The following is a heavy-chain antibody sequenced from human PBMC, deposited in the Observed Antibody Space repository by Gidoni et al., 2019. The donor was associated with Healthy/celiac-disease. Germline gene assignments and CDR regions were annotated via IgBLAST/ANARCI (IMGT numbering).Heavy chain of an antibody. V-gene: IGHV3-9*01. CDR2: ISWNRGSI. D-gene: IGHD1-26*01. CDR1: GFTFDDYA. Sequence: EVQLVESGGGLVQPGRSLRLSCAASGFTFDDYAMHWVRQAPGKGVEWVSGISWNRGSIGYADSVKGRFTISRDNAKNALYLQMNSLRAEDTALYYCAKATYSGSYSAFDYWGQGTLVTVSS. CDR3: AKATYSGSYSAFDY. J-gene: IGHJ4*02.